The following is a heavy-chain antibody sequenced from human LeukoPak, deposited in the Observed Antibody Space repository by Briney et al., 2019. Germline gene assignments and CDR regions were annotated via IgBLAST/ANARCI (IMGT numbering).Heavy chain of an antibody. Sequence: GSVKVSCKASGYTFTSYGISWVRQAPGQGLEWMGWISAYNGNTNYAQKLQGRVTMTTDTSTSTAYMELRSLRSDDTAVYYCARVADPGVPARGDWFDPWGQGTLVTVSS. V-gene: IGHV1-18*01. CDR2: ISAYNGNT. CDR1: GYTFTSYG. J-gene: IGHJ5*02. D-gene: IGHD2-2*01. CDR3: ARVADPGVPARGDWFDP.